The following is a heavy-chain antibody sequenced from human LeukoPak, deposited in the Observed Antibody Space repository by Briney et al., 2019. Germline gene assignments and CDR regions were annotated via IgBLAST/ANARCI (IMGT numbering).Heavy chain of an antibody. D-gene: IGHD3-22*01. J-gene: IGHJ3*01. Sequence: SETLSLTCTVSDGSVSSYYWSWIRQPPGKGLEWIGLIYYSGTSNYNPSLKSRVTMSVDTSMNQFSLKPTSVTAADTALYYCARELRYDNSDSGAFWGQGTVVTVSS. CDR1: DGSVSSYY. V-gene: IGHV4-59*02. CDR3: ARELRYDNSDSGAF. CDR2: IYYSGTS.